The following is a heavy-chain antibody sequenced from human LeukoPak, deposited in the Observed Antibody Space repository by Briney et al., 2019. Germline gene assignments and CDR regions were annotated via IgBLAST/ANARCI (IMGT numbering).Heavy chain of an antibody. CDR2: IKSKTDGGTT. J-gene: IGHJ4*02. V-gene: IGHV3-15*01. D-gene: IGHD5-18*01. CDR1: GSTFSNAW. Sequence: GGSLRLSCAASGSTFSNAWMSWVRQAPGKGLEWVGRIKSKTDGGTTDYAAPVKGRFTISRDDSKNTLYLQMNSLKTEDTAVYYCTTDLLGVQLWFSRLYYFDYWGQGTLVTVSS. CDR3: TTDLLGVQLWFSRLYYFDY.